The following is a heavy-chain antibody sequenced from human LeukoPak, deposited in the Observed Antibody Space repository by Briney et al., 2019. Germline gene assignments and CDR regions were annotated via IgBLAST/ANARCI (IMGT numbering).Heavy chain of an antibody. D-gene: IGHD3-16*02. Sequence: PSETLSLTCTVFGGSITSSSYYWGWIRQPPGKGLEWIGSIYYSGSTYYNPSLKSRVTISVDTSKNQFSLKLSSVTAADTAVYYCARHLRIQLRLGELSSPACFDYWGQGTLVTVSS. V-gene: IGHV4-39*01. CDR1: GGSITSSSYY. CDR3: ARHLRIQLRLGELSSPACFDY. CDR2: IYYSGST. J-gene: IGHJ4*02.